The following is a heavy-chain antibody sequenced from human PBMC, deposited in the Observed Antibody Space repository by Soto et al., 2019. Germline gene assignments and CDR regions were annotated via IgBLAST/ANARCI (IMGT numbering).Heavy chain of an antibody. Sequence: SETLPRTCASSGGRVAPTQGTWLRIYESPYTALEWLGRTYYRSKWYNDYAESVKSRITINPDTSKNQFSLHLNSVTPEDTAVYYCVRLIGNSWLDFWGQGTLVTVSS. J-gene: IGHJ5*01. CDR1: GGRVAPTQGT. CDR2: TYYRSKWYN. D-gene: IGHD1-26*01. V-gene: IGHV6-1*01. CDR3: VRLIGNSWLDF.